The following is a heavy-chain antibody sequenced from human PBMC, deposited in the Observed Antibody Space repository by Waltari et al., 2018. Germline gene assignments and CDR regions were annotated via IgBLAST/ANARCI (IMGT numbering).Heavy chain of an antibody. V-gene: IGHV1-2*06. CDR1: GYTFTGYY. Sequence: QVQLVQSGAEVKKPGASVKVSCKASGYTFTGYYMHWVRQAPGQGLEWMGRINPNSGGTNYAQKFQGRVTMTRDTSISTAYMELSSLRSEDTAVYYCASSSSPGAVYYYMDVWGKGTTVTVSS. CDR2: INPNSGGT. CDR3: ASSSSPGAVYYYMDV. J-gene: IGHJ6*03. D-gene: IGHD6-6*01.